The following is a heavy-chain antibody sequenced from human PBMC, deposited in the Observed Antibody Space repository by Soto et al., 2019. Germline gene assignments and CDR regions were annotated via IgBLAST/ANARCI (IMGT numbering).Heavy chain of an antibody. CDR1: GGSISSDTYY. J-gene: IGHJ4*02. V-gene: IGHV4-31*03. Sequence: QVQLQESGPGLVKPSQTLSLTCTVSGGSISSDTYYWSWIRQHPGKGREWIGYLYHSGGTYYNPSLKSRVTIAVDTSKNQCSLNLSSVPAADTAVYYCAREVRTIAARGFDYWGQGTLVTVSS. D-gene: IGHD6-6*01. CDR3: AREVRTIAARGFDY. CDR2: LYHSGGT.